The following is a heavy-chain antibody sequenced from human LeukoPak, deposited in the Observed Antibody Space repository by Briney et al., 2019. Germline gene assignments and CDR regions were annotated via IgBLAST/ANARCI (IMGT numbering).Heavy chain of an antibody. Sequence: QPGGSLRLSCAASGFTFSSYEMNWVRQAPGKGLEWISYISSSGDTIYYADSVQGRFTISRDNAKISLYLQMNSLRAEDTAVYYCARGGRDANYYYYYYMDVWGKGTTVTVSS. D-gene: IGHD2-15*01. CDR1: GFTFSSYE. CDR3: ARGGRDANYYYYYYMDV. J-gene: IGHJ6*03. CDR2: ISSSGDTI. V-gene: IGHV3-48*03.